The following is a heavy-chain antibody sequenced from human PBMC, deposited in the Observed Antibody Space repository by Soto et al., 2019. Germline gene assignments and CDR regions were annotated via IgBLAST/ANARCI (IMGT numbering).Heavy chain of an antibody. V-gene: IGHV1-69*13. CDR2: IIPIFGTA. Sequence: GASVKVSCKASGGTFSSYAISWVRQAPGQGLEWMGGIIPIFGTANYAQKFQGRVTITADGSTSTAYMELSSLRSEDTAVYYCARVYSPATRSFDYWGQGTLVTVSS. D-gene: IGHD1-26*01. CDR3: ARVYSPATRSFDY. CDR1: GGTFSSYA. J-gene: IGHJ4*02.